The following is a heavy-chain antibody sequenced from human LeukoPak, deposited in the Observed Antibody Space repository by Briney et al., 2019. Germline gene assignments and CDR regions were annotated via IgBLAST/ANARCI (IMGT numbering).Heavy chain of an antibody. D-gene: IGHD3-22*01. CDR1: GGSISSGGYS. CDR3: TTSRFGTMIVEDY. V-gene: IGHV4-30-2*01. CDR2: IYHSGST. Sequence: SETLSLTCAVSGGSISSGGYSWSWIRQPPGKGLEWIGYIYHSGSTYYNPSLKSRVTISVDRSKNQFSLKLSSVTAADTAVYYCTTSRFGTMIVEDYWGQGTLVTVSS. J-gene: IGHJ4*02.